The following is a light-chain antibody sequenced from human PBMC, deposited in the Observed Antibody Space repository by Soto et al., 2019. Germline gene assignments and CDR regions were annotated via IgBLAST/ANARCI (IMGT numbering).Light chain of an antibody. CDR2: DAS. CDR3: QQRSNWPPYT. V-gene: IGKV3-11*01. J-gene: IGKJ2*01. CDR1: QSVSSY. Sequence: EIVLTQSPATLSLSPGERATLSCRASQSVSSYLAWYQQKPGQAPRLLIYDASTWATGVPARFSGSGSGTDFTLTISSLEPEDFAVYYCQQRSNWPPYTFGQGTKLEIK.